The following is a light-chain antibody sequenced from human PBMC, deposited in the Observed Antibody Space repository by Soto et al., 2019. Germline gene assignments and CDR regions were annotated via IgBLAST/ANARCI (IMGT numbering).Light chain of an antibody. CDR1: ERLSSVY. V-gene: IGKV3-20*01. CDR3: QQYGGSHRIT. CDR2: GAS. Sequence: EIVLTQSPGTLSLSPGERATLSCRASERLSSVYLAWYQQRPGQPTRLLIYGASNRANGIPDRFSGSGSGTDFTLIINRLEPEDVAIYYCQQYGGSHRITFGQGTRLEIK. J-gene: IGKJ5*01.